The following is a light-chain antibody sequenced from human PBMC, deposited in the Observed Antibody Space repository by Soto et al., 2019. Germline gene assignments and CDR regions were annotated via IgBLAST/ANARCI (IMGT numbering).Light chain of an antibody. CDR2: GAS. CDR3: QQYGGMWT. J-gene: IGKJ1*01. Sequence: EIVLTQSTGTLSLSPGERATLSCMSSQSVRGSELAWYHQRPGQAPRLLIQGASSRATGIPDRFTGSGSGTDFTLTINRLEPEDFAVYYCQQYGGMWTFGQGTKVDI. CDR1: QSVRGSE. V-gene: IGKV3-20*01.